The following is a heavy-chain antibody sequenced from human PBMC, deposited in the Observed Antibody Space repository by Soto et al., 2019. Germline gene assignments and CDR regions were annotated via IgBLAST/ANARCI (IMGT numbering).Heavy chain of an antibody. J-gene: IGHJ5*02. D-gene: IGHD3-22*01. V-gene: IGHV4-38-2*02. CDR3: ARDKRVTMIGGWFDP. Sequence: PSETLSLTCVVSGYSISSGYYWAWVRQPPGKELERIGSIYHSGKTYYKPSLRSRVTVSVDTSKNQFSMKLISVTAADTAVYYCARDKRVTMIGGWFDPWGQGTLVTVS. CDR2: IYHSGKT. CDR1: GYSISSGYY.